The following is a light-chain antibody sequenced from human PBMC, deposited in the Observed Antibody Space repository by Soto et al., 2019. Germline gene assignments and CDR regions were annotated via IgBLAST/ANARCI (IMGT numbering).Light chain of an antibody. CDR3: QHYGSSPGMYT. CDR1: QSVSSSY. V-gene: IGKV3-20*01. Sequence: ESVLTQSPGTLSLSPGERATLSCRASQSVSSSYLAWYQQKPGQAPRLLIYGASSRATGIPARFSGSGSGTDFTLSISRLEPEDFAVYYCQHYGSSPGMYTFGQGTKLEIK. J-gene: IGKJ2*01. CDR2: GAS.